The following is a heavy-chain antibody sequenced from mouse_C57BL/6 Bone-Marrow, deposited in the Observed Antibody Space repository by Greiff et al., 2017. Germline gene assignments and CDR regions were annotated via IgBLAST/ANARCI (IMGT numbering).Heavy chain of an antibody. V-gene: IGHV1-18*01. Sequence: VQLKQSGPELVKPGASVKIPCKASGYTFTDYNMDWVKQSHGKSLEWIGDINPNNGGTIYNQKFKGKATLTVDKSSSTAYMELRSLTSEDTAVYYCAREDGYYLDYWGQGTTLTVSS. CDR3: AREDGYYLDY. CDR1: GYTFTDYN. J-gene: IGHJ2*01. CDR2: INPNNGGT. D-gene: IGHD2-3*01.